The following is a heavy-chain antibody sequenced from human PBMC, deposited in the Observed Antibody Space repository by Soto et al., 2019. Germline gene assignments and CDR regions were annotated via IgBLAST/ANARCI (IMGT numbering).Heavy chain of an antibody. CDR2: ISYDGSEK. CDR3: AKSPNFYCSSPNCYKYYFDH. D-gene: IGHD2-2*02. J-gene: IGHJ4*02. V-gene: IGHV3-30*18. CDR1: GFTFNAYG. Sequence: GGSLRLSCAASGFTFNAYGMHWVRQAPGKGLEWVAVISYDGSEKYYVDSVKGRFTISKDNSKNTLYLQMNSLRPEDTAVYYCAKSPNFYCSSPNCYKYYFDHWGQGTRVTVSS.